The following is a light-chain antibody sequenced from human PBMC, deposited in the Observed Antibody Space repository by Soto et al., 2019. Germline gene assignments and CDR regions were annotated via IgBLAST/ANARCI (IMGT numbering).Light chain of an antibody. CDR1: SSDVGLYDY. V-gene: IGLV2-14*01. Sequence: QSVLTQPASVSGSPAQSITISCTGTSSDVGLYDYVSWYQQHPGKAPQLMIYAVSNRPSGVSNRFSASKSGNTASLFISGLQAEDEADYYCSSYTSDSSYVFGSGTQVTVL. CDR2: AVS. J-gene: IGLJ1*01. CDR3: SSYTSDSSYV.